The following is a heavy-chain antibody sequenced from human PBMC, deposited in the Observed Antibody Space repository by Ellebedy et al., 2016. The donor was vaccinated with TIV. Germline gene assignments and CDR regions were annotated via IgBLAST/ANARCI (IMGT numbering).Heavy chain of an antibody. D-gene: IGHD3-16*01. CDR1: GFTLEDHG. J-gene: IGHJ6*02. V-gene: IGHV3-20*04. CDR2: INWNGGST. Sequence: GESLKISCSVSGFTLEDHGMSWVRQVPGKGLEWVSGINWNGGSTGYADSVQGRFTIYKDNAKNSVYLEMNSLRVEDTALYYCARGHSYGGFYYGMEVWGRGTTVIVSS. CDR3: ARGHSYGGFYYGMEV.